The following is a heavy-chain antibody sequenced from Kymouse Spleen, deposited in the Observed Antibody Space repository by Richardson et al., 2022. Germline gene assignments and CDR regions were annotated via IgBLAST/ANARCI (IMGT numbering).Heavy chain of an antibody. Sequence: QLQLQESGPGLVKPSETLSLTCTVSGGSISSSSYYWGWIRQPPGKGLEWIGSIYYSGSTYYNPSLKSRVTISVDTSKNQFSLKLSSVTAADTAVYYCARQRIAADGMDVWGQGTTVTVSS. J-gene: IGHJ6*02. CDR1: GGSISSSSYY. D-gene: IGHD6-6*01. CDR3: ARQRIAADGMDV. V-gene: IGHV4-39*01. CDR2: IYYSGST.